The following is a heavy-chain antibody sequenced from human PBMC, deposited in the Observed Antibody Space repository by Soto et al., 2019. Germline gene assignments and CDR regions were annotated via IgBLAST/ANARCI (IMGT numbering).Heavy chain of an antibody. CDR1: GFTFSSYG. CDR3: ARDGVGDLVSSVDTLGYCSGGSCYSGAFDI. Sequence: GGSLRLSCAASGFTFSSYGMHWVRQAPGKGLEWVAVIWYDGSNKYYADSVKGRFTISRDNSKNTLYLQMNSLRAEDTVVYYCARDGVGDLVSSVDTLGYCSGGSCYSGAFDIWGQGTMVTVSS. D-gene: IGHD2-15*01. J-gene: IGHJ3*02. CDR2: IWYDGSNK. V-gene: IGHV3-33*01.